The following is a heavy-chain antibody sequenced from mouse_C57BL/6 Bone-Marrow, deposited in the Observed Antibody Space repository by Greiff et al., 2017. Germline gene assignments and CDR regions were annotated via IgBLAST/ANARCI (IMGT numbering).Heavy chain of an antibody. J-gene: IGHJ1*03. CDR1: GYAFSSYW. CDR2: IYPGDGDT. D-gene: IGHD1-1*01. V-gene: IGHV1-80*01. CDR3: ARRGGSSSYWYFDV. Sequence: VQLQQSGAELVKPGASVKISCKASGYAFSSYWMNWVKQRPGKGLEWIGQIYPGDGDTNYNGKFKGKATLTADKSSSTAYMQLSSLTSEDSAVYFCARRGGSSSYWYFDVWGTGTTVTVSS.